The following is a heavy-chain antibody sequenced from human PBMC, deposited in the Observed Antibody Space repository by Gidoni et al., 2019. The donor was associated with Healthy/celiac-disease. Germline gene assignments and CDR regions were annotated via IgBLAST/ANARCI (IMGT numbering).Heavy chain of an antibody. CDR3: ARDYRGYSSGWYFDY. J-gene: IGHJ4*02. Sequence: QVQLQESGPGLVKPSGTLSLTCAVSGGSLSSSNWWSWVRQPPGKGLEWIGEIYHSGSTNYNPSLKSRVTISVDKSKNQFSLKLSSVTAADTAVYYCARDYRGYSSGWYFDYWGQGTLVTVSS. CDR2: IYHSGST. V-gene: IGHV4-4*02. D-gene: IGHD6-19*01. CDR1: GGSLSSSNW.